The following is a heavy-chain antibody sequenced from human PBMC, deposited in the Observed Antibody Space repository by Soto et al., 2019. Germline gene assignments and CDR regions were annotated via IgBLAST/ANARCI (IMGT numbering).Heavy chain of an antibody. CDR3: ARALGSYYNSGARYFDY. Sequence: SETLSLTCAVSGFSINSGYFWGWIRQPPEKGLEYIGSVYRSGNTYYNPSLRGRVTVSVDTSKNQFSLKLNSVTAADTAVYYCARALGSYYNSGARYFDYWGQGTLVTVSS. CDR2: VYRSGNT. J-gene: IGHJ4*02. D-gene: IGHD3-10*01. CDR1: GFSINSGYF. V-gene: IGHV4-38-2*01.